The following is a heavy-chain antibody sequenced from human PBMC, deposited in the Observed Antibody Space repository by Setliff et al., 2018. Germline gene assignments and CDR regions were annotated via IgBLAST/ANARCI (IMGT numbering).Heavy chain of an antibody. CDR3: ARPRYSSTWYEVGAFDI. D-gene: IGHD6-13*01. Sequence: GESLKLSCKASGYSFTSYSIGWVRQMPGKGLEWMGIIYAGDSATRYSPSFQGQVTISADKSISTAYLQWSSLKASDTAMYYCARPRYSSTWYEVGAFDIWGQGTRVTVSS. CDR1: GYSFTSYS. V-gene: IGHV5-51*01. CDR2: IYAGDSAT. J-gene: IGHJ3*02.